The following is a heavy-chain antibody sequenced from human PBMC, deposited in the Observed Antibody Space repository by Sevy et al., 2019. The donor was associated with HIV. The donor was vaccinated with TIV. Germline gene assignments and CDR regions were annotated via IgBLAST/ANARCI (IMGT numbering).Heavy chain of an antibody. CDR3: ARSRYCFDS. Sequence: SETLSLTCNVSGASITSYYWSWIRQPPGKGLEWVGDIGSSGPGNYDPSLKSRVTLSVDTTKSHFSLKLRSVTAVDTAVYYCARSRYCFDSGGQGALVTVSS. CDR1: GASITSYY. CDR2: IGSSGPG. J-gene: IGHJ5*01. V-gene: IGHV4-4*08. D-gene: IGHD2-15*01.